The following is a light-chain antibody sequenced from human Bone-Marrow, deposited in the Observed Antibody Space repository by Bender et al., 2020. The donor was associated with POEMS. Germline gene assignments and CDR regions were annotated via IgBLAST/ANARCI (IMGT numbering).Light chain of an antibody. Sequence: QSVLTQPPSASGTPGQRVTISCSGGSSNIGAHAVNWYQHQPGTAPKLLIYSSHRRPSEVPDRFSGSRSGNTASLTISGLQAEDEADYYCSSYTKSITLVVIFGGGTKLTVL. CDR1: SSNIGAHA. CDR3: SSYTKSITLVVI. CDR2: SSH. V-gene: IGLV1-44*01. J-gene: IGLJ2*01.